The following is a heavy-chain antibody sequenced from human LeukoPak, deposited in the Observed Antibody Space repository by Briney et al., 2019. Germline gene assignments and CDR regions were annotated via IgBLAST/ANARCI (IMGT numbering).Heavy chain of an antibody. D-gene: IGHD4-23*01. CDR1: GYSISSGYH. CDR3: ARHYGGSTGVLWFDP. V-gene: IGHV4-38-2*01. CDR2: IYHSGST. J-gene: IGHJ5*02. Sequence: PSETLSLTCAVSGYSISSGYHWGWIRPPPGKGLEWIGSIYHSGSTYYNPSLKSRVTISVDTSKNQFSLKLSSVTAADTAVYYCARHYGGSTGVLWFDPWGQGTLVTVSS.